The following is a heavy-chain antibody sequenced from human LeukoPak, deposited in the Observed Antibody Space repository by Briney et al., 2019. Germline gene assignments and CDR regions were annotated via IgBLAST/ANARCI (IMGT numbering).Heavy chain of an antibody. V-gene: IGHV3-23*01. CDR2: ISGSGGNT. D-gene: IGHD6-19*01. J-gene: IGHJ4*02. CDR1: GFTFSRNG. Sequence: GGTLRLSCAASGFTFSRNGMTWVRQAPGKGLEWVSAISGSGGNTYYADSVKGRFTISRDNSKNTLYLQMNSLRAEDTAVYYCARAPTFSGWFDYWGQGTLVTVSS. CDR3: ARAPTFSGWFDY.